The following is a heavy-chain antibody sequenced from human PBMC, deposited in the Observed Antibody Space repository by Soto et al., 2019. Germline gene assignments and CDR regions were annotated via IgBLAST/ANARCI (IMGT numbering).Heavy chain of an antibody. CDR1: GGTFDTFA. J-gene: IGHJ4*02. V-gene: IGHV1-69*01. Sequence: QVQLVQSGAEVKKPGSSVKVSCKASGGTFDTFAFSWVRQAPGQGLEWLGGIIPVLGRANYAQRFQDRVSASADGSTSTAFMELSCPNSADTTVYYCARGSWTQEGPKYYFDFWGQGTLVTVSS. CDR2: IIPVLGRA. D-gene: IGHD5-18*01. CDR3: ARGSWTQEGPKYYFDF.